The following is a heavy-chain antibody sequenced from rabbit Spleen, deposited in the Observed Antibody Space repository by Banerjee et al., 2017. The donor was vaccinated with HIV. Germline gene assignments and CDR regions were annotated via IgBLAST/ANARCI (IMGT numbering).Heavy chain of an antibody. J-gene: IGHJ2*01. V-gene: IGHV1S40*01. CDR1: GVSFSDKDV. D-gene: IGHD1-1*01. CDR2: INIVTGKS. Sequence: QSLEESGGDLVKPGASLTLTCKASGVSFSDKDVMCWVRQAPGKGLEWIACINIVTGKSVYASWAKGRFIMSRTSSTTVTLQMTSLTAADTATYFCARNYVNAFDPWGPGTIVTV. CDR3: ARNYVNAFDP.